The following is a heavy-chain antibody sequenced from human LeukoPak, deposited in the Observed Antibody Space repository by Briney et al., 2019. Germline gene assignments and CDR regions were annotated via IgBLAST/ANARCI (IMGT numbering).Heavy chain of an antibody. CDR3: ARDRGYYYGSGSPSEPLDY. CDR1: GYTFTSYG. CDR2: ISVYNGNT. Sequence: ASVKVSCKASGYTFTSYGISWVRQAPGQGLEWMGWISVYNGNTKYAQKLQGRVTMTTDTSTSTAYMELRSLRSGDTAVYYCARDRGYYYGSGSPSEPLDYWGQGTLVTVSS. V-gene: IGHV1-18*01. J-gene: IGHJ4*02. D-gene: IGHD3-10*01.